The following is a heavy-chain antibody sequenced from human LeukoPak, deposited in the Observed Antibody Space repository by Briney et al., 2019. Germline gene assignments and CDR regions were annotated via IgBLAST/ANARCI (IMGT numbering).Heavy chain of an antibody. CDR1: GFTFSSYS. D-gene: IGHD3-22*01. CDR2: ISSSSSYI. J-gene: IGHJ4*02. V-gene: IGHV3-21*01. CDR3: ARDSDYYDSSGYSHYFDQ. Sequence: GGSLRLSCAASGFTFSSYSMNWVRQAPGKGLEWVSSISSSSSYIYYADSVKGRFTISRDNAKNSLYLQMNSLRAEDTAVYYCARDSDYYDSSGYSHYFDQWGPGNLVTVSS.